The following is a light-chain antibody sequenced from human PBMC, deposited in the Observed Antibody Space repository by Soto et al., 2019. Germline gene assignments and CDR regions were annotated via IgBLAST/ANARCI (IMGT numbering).Light chain of an antibody. CDR2: NVS. V-gene: IGLV2-14*01. CDR1: SSDVGGHNS. Sequence: QSALTQPASVSGSPGQSITISCTGTSSDVGGHNSVSWYQQHPGKAPKLMIYNVSNRPSGVSNRFSGSKSGHTASLTISGLLAEDEADYYCTSYTSSSTYVFGAGTKLTVL. CDR3: TSYTSSSTYV. J-gene: IGLJ1*01.